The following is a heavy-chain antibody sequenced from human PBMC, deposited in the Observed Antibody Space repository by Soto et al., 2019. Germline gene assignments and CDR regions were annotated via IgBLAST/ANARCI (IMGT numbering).Heavy chain of an antibody. D-gene: IGHD5-12*01. Sequence: QVQLQQSGPGLVKPSGTLSLTCAVSGGSISSSNWWRWVRQPPGKGLEWIGEIYHSGSTNYNPSPNSRVTISGDKAKNPFPLKLSSVTAADTAVYYCARDRRVATITHYYYYYGIDVWGQEPTVTVSS. CDR1: GGSISSSNW. CDR3: ARDRRVATITHYYYYYGIDV. CDR2: IYHSGST. J-gene: IGHJ6*02. V-gene: IGHV4-4*02.